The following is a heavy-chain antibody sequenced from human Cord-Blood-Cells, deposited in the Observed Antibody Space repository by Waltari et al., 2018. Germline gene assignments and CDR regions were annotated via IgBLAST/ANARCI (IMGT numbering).Heavy chain of an antibody. V-gene: IGHV4-39*01. CDR1: GGSISSSSYY. J-gene: IGHJ6*03. CDR2: IYYSGST. Sequence: QLQLQESGPGLVKPSETLSLTCTVSGGSISSSSYYWGWIRQPPGKGLEWIGSIYYSGSTYYNPSLKSRVTISVDTSKNQFSLKLSSVTAADTAVYYCARHEYDFWSGYTHDYYYYYMDVWGKGTTVTVSS. D-gene: IGHD3-3*01. CDR3: ARHEYDFWSGYTHDYYYYYMDV.